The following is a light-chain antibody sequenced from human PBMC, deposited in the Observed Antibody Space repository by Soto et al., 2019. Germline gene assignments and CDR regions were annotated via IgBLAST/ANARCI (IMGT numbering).Light chain of an antibody. J-gene: IGKJ5*01. Sequence: EIVMTQSPATLSVSPGERATLSCRASQSISNRLVWYQQKPGQAPRLLIYAASTRATGVPARFSGSGSGTEFTLTISSLQSEDFAVYYCQQYNSWSPFTFGQGTRLENK. CDR1: QSISNR. CDR3: QQYNSWSPFT. CDR2: AAS. V-gene: IGKV3-15*01.